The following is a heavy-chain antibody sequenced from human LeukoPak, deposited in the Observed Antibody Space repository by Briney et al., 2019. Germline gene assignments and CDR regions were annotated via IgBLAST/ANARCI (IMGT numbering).Heavy chain of an antibody. CDR2: INPDGSGT. CDR3: ARDYYDSSGYYGRDEYYFDY. CDR1: GFTFSYYW. V-gene: IGHV3-74*01. D-gene: IGHD3-22*01. Sequence: GGSLRLSCAVSGFTFSYYWMHWVRQAPGKGLVWVSRINPDGSGTNYADSVKGRFTISRDNAKNTLYLQMNSLRAEDTAVYYCARDYYDSSGYYGRDEYYFDYWGQGTLVTVSS. J-gene: IGHJ4*02.